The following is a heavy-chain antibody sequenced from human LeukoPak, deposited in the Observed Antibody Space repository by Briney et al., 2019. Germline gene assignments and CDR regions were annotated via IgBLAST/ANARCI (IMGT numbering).Heavy chain of an antibody. D-gene: IGHD1-14*01. Sequence: GGSLRLSCAASGFTFSSYAMSWVRQAPGKGLEWVAVISYDGSNKYYADSVKGRFTISRDNSKNTLYLQMNSLRAEDTAVYYCARAPEGVFDYWGQGTLVTVSS. CDR2: ISYDGSNK. CDR1: GFTFSSYA. CDR3: ARAPEGVFDY. V-gene: IGHV3-30-3*01. J-gene: IGHJ4*02.